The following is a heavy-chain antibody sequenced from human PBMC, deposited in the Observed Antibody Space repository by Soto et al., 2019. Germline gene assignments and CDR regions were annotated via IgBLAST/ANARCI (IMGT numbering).Heavy chain of an antibody. Sequence: SETLSLTCTVSGGSIISSSYYWGWIRQPPGKGLEWIGSIYYSGSTYYNPSLKSRVTISVDTSKNQFSLKLSSVTAADTAVYYCARPSPRYCSGGSCLEFPDAFDIWGQGTMVT. V-gene: IGHV4-39*01. CDR2: IYYSGST. CDR1: GGSIISSSYY. J-gene: IGHJ3*02. D-gene: IGHD2-15*01. CDR3: ARPSPRYCSGGSCLEFPDAFDI.